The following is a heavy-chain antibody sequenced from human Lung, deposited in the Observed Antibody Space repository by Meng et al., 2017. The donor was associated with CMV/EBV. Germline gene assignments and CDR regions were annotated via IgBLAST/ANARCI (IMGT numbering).Heavy chain of an antibody. CDR2: IRTKVHGETT. CDR1: GFIFGNYA. V-gene: IGHV3-49*04. D-gene: IGHD3-16*01. J-gene: IGHJ6*02. Sequence: GGSLRLXCRGSGFIFGNYAIHWVRQGPGKGLEWIGFIRTKVHGETTEDAASVKGRFAISRDDSKNIAYLQMDSLKTEDTAVYYCTRDYVLNTFYYSVMDVWGQGTTVTVSS. CDR3: TRDYVLNTFYYSVMDV.